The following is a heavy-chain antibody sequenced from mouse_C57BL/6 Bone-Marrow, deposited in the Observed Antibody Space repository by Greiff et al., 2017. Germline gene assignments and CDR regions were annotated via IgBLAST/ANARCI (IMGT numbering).Heavy chain of an antibody. D-gene: IGHD2-5*01. V-gene: IGHV1-55*01. CDR2: IYPGSGST. CDR1: GYTFTSYW. CDR3: ARPYYSNYWYFDV. Sequence: QVQLQQPGAELVKPGASVKMSCKASGYTFTSYWITWVKQRPGQGLEWIGDIYPGSGSTNYNEKFKSKAKLTVDTSSSTAYMQLSSLTSADAAVYYGARPYYSNYWYFDVWGTGTTVTVSS. J-gene: IGHJ1*03.